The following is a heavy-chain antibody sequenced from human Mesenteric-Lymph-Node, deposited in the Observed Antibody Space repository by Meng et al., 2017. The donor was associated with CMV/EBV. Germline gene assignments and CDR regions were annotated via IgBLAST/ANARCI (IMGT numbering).Heavy chain of an antibody. Sequence: PLMCWLPQPDGGGLALVGHIKSQDDDGTTDYPEPMQGRFTISRDDSQHTLYLQMNSPTAEDTAVYYYTTDSYDSSGYFLGRFDYWGQGTLVTVSS. J-gene: IGHJ4*02. V-gene: IGHV3-15*01. CDR1: PL. D-gene: IGHD3-22*01. CDR3: TTDSYDSSGYFLGRFDY. CDR2: IKSQDDDGTT.